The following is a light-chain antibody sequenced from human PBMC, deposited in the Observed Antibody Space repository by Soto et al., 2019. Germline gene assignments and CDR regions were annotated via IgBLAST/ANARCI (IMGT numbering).Light chain of an antibody. Sequence: DIQMTQSPSTLSASVGDRVTITCRASQSINSWLAWYQQKPGRAPKLLIYKASSLESGVPSRFSGSGSGTEFTLTISRLQPDDFATYYCQQYTSYSTFGQGTKVEIK. V-gene: IGKV1-5*03. CDR3: QQYTSYST. J-gene: IGKJ1*01. CDR1: QSINSW. CDR2: KAS.